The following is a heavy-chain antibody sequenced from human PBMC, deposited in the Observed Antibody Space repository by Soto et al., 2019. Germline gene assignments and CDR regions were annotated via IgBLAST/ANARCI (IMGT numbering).Heavy chain of an antibody. CDR3: ARGPIFWSGPSYQDGMDV. D-gene: IGHD3-3*01. CDR2: IYYSGST. V-gene: IGHV4-59*01. J-gene: IGHJ6*02. CDR1: GGSISSYY. Sequence: SETVSLTCTVSGGSISSYYWSWIRQPPGKGLEWIGYIYYSGSTNYNPSLKSRVTISVDTSKNQFSLKLSSVTAADTAVYYCARGPIFWSGPSYQDGMDVWGQGSTVTVSS.